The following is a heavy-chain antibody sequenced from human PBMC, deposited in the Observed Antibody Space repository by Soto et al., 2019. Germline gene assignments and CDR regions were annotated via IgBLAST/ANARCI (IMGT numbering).Heavy chain of an antibody. V-gene: IGHV3-33*01. CDR3: ARAGGPTVTGLWHFDS. Sequence: PRLSCEASGFTFNTYSMHWVRQPPGKGLEWLAAIWYDGTQKYYADSVKGRFIISRDNSKKTLYLEMNSLRAEDTAVYYCARAGGPTVTGLWHFDSWGQGTLVTGSS. J-gene: IGHJ4*02. D-gene: IGHD4-17*01. CDR2: IWYDGTQK. CDR1: GFTFNTYS.